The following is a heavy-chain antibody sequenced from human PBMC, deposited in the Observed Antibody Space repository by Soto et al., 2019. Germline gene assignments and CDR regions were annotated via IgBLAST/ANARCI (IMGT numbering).Heavy chain of an antibody. J-gene: IGHJ4*02. V-gene: IGHV3-33*01. CDR1: GCTFSSYG. Sequence: WGSLRLSCAASGCTFSSYGMHWVRQAPGKGLEWVAVIWYDGSNKYYADSVKGRFTISRDNSKNTLYLQMLSLRAEDTAVYYCARGPLVGTTHFDYWGQGTLVTVSS. CDR2: IWYDGSNK. D-gene: IGHD1-26*01. CDR3: ARGPLVGTTHFDY.